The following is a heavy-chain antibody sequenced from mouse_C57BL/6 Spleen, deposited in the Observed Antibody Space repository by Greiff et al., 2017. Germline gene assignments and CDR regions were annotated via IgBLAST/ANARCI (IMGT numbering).Heavy chain of an antibody. D-gene: IGHD1-1*01. J-gene: IGHJ3*01. CDR1: GFNIKDYY. Sequence: VHVKQSGAELVRPGASVKLSCTASGFNIKDYYMHWVKQRPEQGLEWIGRIDPEDGDTEYAPKFQGKATMTADTSSNTAYLQLSSLTSEDTAVYYCTVLTTVVPFAYWGQGTLVTVSA. CDR2: IDPEDGDT. CDR3: TVLTTVVPFAY. V-gene: IGHV14-1*01.